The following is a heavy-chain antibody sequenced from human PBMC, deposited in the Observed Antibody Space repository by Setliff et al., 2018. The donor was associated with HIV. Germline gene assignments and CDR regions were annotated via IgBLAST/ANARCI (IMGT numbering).Heavy chain of an antibody. CDR3: AREIPYSYGGRGHPL. V-gene: IGHV4-34*01. Sequence: SETLSITCALFGGSFSDYYWSWIRQPPGMGLEWIGEVNRGRRTNYNSSLKSRVTISIDTSRNQFSLTVSSVTAADTAVYYCAREIPYSYGGRGHPLWGQGTLVTVSS. CDR1: GGSFSDYY. J-gene: IGHJ4*02. D-gene: IGHD3-22*01. CDR2: VNRGRRT.